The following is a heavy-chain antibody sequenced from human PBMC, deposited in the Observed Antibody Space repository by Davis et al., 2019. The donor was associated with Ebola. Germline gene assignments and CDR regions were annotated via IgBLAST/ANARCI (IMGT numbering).Heavy chain of an antibody. CDR1: GGSISSYY. D-gene: IGHD5-18*01. J-gene: IGHJ4*02. CDR3: ARGGYSYGFDY. Sequence: MPSETLSLTCTVSGGSISSYYWSWIRQPPGKGLEWIGYIYYSGSTNYNPSLRGRVTISLDTSKVQFSLRLQSVTAADTAVYYCARGGYSYGFDYWGQGTLVTVSS. V-gene: IGHV4-59*01. CDR2: IYYSGST.